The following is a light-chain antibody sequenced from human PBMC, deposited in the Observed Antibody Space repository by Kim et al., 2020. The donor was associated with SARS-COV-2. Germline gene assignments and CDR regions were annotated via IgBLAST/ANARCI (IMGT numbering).Light chain of an antibody. J-gene: IGKJ4*01. Sequence: SPGERAPLSCRASQSARSRYLAWYQQKPGQAPRLLIYGASSRATGIPDRFSGSGSETDFTLTISRLEPEDFAVYYCQQYGSSPLTFGGGTKVDIK. CDR3: QQYGSSPLT. CDR1: QSARSRY. CDR2: GAS. V-gene: IGKV3-20*01.